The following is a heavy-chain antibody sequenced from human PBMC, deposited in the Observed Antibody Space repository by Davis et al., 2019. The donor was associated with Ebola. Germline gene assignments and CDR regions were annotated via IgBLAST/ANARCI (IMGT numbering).Heavy chain of an antibody. V-gene: IGHV3-48*03. CDR3: ARWGTSQDCSSSCSYYSDH. J-gene: IGHJ4*02. CDR1: GFTFSSYE. CDR2: ISSSGGTA. D-gene: IGHD2-2*01. Sequence: GESLKISCAASGFTFSSYEMIWVRQAPGKGLEWVSYISSSGGTAHYADSVKGRFTISRDNARNSLFLQMNSLRADDAAVYYCARWGTSQDCSSSCSYYSDHWGQGTLVTVSS.